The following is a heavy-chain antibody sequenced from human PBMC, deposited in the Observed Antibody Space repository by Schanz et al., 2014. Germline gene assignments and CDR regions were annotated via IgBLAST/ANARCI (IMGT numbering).Heavy chain of an antibody. Sequence: QVQLQESGPGLVKPSQTLSLTCTVSGGSISSGSYYWSWIRQPAGKGLEWIGRIYTSGSTNYNPSLKSRVTISVDPPKTHFSLKLSSVTAADTAVYYCAKGRFGELSAFDIWGQGTMVTVSS. J-gene: IGHJ3*02. CDR3: AKGRFGELSAFDI. CDR1: GGSISSGSYY. V-gene: IGHV4-61*02. D-gene: IGHD3-10*01. CDR2: IYTSGST.